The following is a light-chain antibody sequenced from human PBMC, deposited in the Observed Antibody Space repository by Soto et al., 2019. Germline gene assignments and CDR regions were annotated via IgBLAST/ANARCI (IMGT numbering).Light chain of an antibody. CDR3: QQYNSWPPIT. CDR1: QSVSSSY. V-gene: IGKV3-15*01. Sequence: EIVLTQSPGTLSLSPGERATLSCRASQSVSSSYLAWYQQKPGQAPRLLIYDASTRATGIPDRFSGGGSGTEFTLTISSLQSEDFVVYYCQQYNSWPPITFGQGTRLE. J-gene: IGKJ5*01. CDR2: DAS.